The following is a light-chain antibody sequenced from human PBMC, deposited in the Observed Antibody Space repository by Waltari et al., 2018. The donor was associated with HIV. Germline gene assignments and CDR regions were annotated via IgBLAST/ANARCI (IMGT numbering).Light chain of an antibody. CDR1: SSNIGNNA. V-gene: IGLV1-36*01. J-gene: IGLJ3*02. Sequence: QSVLTQPPSVSEATGQRVTISCSGSSSNIGNNAVNWYQQLPGKAPKLLIYYDDLLPSGVSDRFSGSKSGTSVSLAISGLQSEDEADYYCSTWDDSLNGWVFGGGTKLTVL. CDR3: STWDDSLNGWV. CDR2: YDD.